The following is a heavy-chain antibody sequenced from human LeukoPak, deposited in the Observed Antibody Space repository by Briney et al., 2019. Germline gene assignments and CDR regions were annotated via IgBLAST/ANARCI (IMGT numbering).Heavy chain of an antibody. Sequence: PGGSLRLSCAASGFTFSSYEMNWVRQAPGKGLEWVSYISSSGSTIYYADSVKGRFTISRDNAKNSLYLQMNSLRAEDTAVYYCAGTFLEWLAFDYWGQGTLVTVSS. J-gene: IGHJ4*02. CDR1: GFTFSSYE. V-gene: IGHV3-48*03. CDR2: ISSSGSTI. CDR3: AGTFLEWLAFDY. D-gene: IGHD3-3*02.